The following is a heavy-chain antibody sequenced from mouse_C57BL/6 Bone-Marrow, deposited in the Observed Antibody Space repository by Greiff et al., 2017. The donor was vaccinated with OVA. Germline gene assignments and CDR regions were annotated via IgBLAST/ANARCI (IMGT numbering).Heavy chain of an antibody. CDR1: GFSFNTYA. Sequence: EVKLQESGGGLVQPKGSLKLSCAASGFSFNTYAMNWVRQAPGKGLEWVARLRSKSNNYATYYADSVKDRCTISRDDSESMLYLQMNNVKTEDTDMYYCVRLWNWYFDVWGTGTTVTVSS. V-gene: IGHV10-1*01. CDR3: VRLWNWYFDV. J-gene: IGHJ1*03. CDR2: LRSKSNNYAT.